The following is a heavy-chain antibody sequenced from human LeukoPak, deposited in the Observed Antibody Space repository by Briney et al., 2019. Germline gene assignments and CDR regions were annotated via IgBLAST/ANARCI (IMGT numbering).Heavy chain of an antibody. Sequence: KSSETQSLTCTVSGGSISSYYWSWIRQPPGKGLEWIGYIYYSGSTNYNPSLKSRVTISVDTSKNQFSLKLSSVTAADTAVYYCARSKTPDYWGQGTLVTVSS. V-gene: IGHV4-59*01. CDR1: GGSISSYY. CDR3: ARSKTPDY. CDR2: IYYSGST. J-gene: IGHJ4*02.